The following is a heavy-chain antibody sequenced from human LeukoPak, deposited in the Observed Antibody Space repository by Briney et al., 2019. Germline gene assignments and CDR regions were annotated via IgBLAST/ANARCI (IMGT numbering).Heavy chain of an antibody. J-gene: IGHJ4*03. CDR3: ARCPTISETGYFDY. V-gene: IGHV4-34*01. CDR1: GGSFSAYY. D-gene: IGHD1-1*01. Sequence: PSETLSLTCAVYGGSFSAYYWSWIRQSPGKGLGWIAEINHRGDTNYNPSVKSRVSISVDTSKNQFSLKVTSLTAADTAVYYCARCPTISETGYFDYWGQGTLVTVSS. CDR2: INHRGDT.